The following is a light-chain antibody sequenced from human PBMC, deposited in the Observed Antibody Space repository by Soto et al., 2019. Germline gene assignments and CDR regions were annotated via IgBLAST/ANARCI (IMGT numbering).Light chain of an antibody. CDR2: DAY. J-gene: IGKJ5*01. CDR3: QQRHMWPIT. CDR1: QSFRGL. V-gene: IGKV3-11*01. Sequence: TVMTHSPATMSVSQGARATLSCRASQSFRGLLAWYQQKPGQAPRLLIYDAYNRATGIPPRFSGSGSGTDFTLTISSLEPEDSAVYYCQQRHMWPITFGQGTRLEI.